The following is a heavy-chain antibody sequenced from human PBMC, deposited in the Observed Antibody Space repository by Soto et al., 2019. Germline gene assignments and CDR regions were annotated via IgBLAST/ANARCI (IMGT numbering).Heavy chain of an antibody. CDR3: ARNWFSVAGRFDFDY. CDR1: GGSINTYY. V-gene: IGHV4-59*01. Sequence: SETLSLTCTVSGGSINTYYWSWIRQPPGKGLELIGYVDYSGNSDSSPSLKSRVTISIDTSKKQVSLKLNPGTAADTAVYYCARNWFSVAGRFDFDYWGQGIPVTVYS. CDR2: VDYSGNS. J-gene: IGHJ4*02. D-gene: IGHD6-19*01.